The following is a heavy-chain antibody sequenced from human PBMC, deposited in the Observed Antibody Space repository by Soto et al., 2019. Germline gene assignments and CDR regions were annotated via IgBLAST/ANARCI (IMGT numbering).Heavy chain of an antibody. V-gene: IGHV1-69*01. CDR1: GAPPIDSA. CDR3: AGGRIVVVASRAYYGMDV. Sequence: GXPVKRSRTAFGAPPIDSASIWVRLTAGQGLEWMGGIIPFFGLVKYAQNFQGRVTITADESTNTAYMELSSLRPEDTAVYYCAGGRIVVVASRAYYGMDVWGQGTTVTVYS. D-gene: IGHD3-22*01. J-gene: IGHJ6*02. CDR2: IIPFFGLV.